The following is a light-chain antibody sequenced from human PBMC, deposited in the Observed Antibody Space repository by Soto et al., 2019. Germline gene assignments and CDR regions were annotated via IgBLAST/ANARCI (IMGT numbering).Light chain of an antibody. CDR1: QSISSW. CDR2: RAS. J-gene: IGKJ2*01. CDR3: QQYNTYLMST. V-gene: IGKV1-5*03. Sequence: DIQMTQSPSTLSASVGDRVTITCRASQSISSWLAWYQQKPGKAPKLLIYRASSLESWVPSRFSGSGSGTEFTLTISSLQPDDFETYYFQQYNTYLMSTFGQVTKLEIK.